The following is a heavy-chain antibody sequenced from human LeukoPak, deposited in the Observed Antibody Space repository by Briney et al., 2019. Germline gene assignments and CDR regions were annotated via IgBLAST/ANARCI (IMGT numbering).Heavy chain of an antibody. Sequence: GGSLRLSCAASGFTVSSNYMSWVRQAPGKGLEWVSATYSGGSTYYADSVKGRFTISSGNSKNTLYLQMNSLKAEDTAIYYCARAQVYCSGSTCYGYFQYWGQGTLVTVSS. CDR2: TYSGGST. CDR3: ARAQVYCSGSTCYGYFQY. CDR1: GFTVSSNY. V-gene: IGHV3-53*01. D-gene: IGHD2-15*01. J-gene: IGHJ1*01.